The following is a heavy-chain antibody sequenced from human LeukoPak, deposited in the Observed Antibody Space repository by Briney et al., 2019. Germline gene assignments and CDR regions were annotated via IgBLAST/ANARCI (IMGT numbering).Heavy chain of an antibody. CDR2: INPSAGST. D-gene: IGHD3-3*01. CDR1: GYTFTSHY. V-gene: IGHV1-46*01. CDR3: AAPGASGFVGNFWSGPLDF. Sequence: ASVKVSCRASGYTFTSHYMHWVRQAPGQGLEWMGIINPSAGSTSHPQKFQGRVTMTRDTSTSTVYMELSSLRSEDTAVYYCAAPGASGFVGNFWSGPLDFWGQGTLVTVSS. J-gene: IGHJ4*02.